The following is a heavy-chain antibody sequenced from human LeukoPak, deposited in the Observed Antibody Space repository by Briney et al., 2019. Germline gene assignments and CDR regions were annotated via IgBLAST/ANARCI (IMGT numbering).Heavy chain of an antibody. CDR1: GGSFSGYY. CDR2: INHSGST. V-gene: IGHV4-34*01. J-gene: IGHJ6*02. CDR3: ARTFRYCSSTSCYGPYYYGMDV. Sequence: SETLSLTCAVYGGSFSGYYWSWIRQPPGKGLEWLGEINHSGSTNYNPSLKSRVTISVDTSKNQFSLKLSSVTAADTAVYYCARTFRYCSSTSCYGPYYYGMDVWGQGTTVTVSS. D-gene: IGHD2-2*01.